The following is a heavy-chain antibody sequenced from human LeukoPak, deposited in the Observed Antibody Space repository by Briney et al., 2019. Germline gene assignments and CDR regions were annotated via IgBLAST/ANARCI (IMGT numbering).Heavy chain of an antibody. V-gene: IGHV3-11*01. Sequence: AGGSLRLSCAASGFTFNDYYVNWIRQAPGKGLGWVSYISSSGSSIHYAASVKGRFTISRDNAKNSLFLQMNSLRAEDTAVYYCVRASYYYDTSGSPRGWFDPWGQGTLVTVSS. J-gene: IGHJ5*02. CDR1: GFTFNDYY. CDR2: ISSSGSSI. CDR3: VRASYYYDTSGSPRGWFDP. D-gene: IGHD3-22*01.